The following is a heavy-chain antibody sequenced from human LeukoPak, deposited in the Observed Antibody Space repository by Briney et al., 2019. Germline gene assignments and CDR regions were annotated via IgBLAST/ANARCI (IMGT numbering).Heavy chain of an antibody. CDR3: ARDWGVGGYSYGNAFDI. D-gene: IGHD5-18*01. V-gene: IGHV1-69*04. J-gene: IGHJ3*02. Sequence: VASVKVSCKASGGTFSSYTISWVRQAPGQGLEWMGRIIPILGIANYAQKFQGRVTIDADKSTSTAYMELSSLRSEDTAVYYCARDWGVGGYSYGNAFDIWGQGTMVTVSS. CDR2: IIPILGIA. CDR1: GGTFSSYT.